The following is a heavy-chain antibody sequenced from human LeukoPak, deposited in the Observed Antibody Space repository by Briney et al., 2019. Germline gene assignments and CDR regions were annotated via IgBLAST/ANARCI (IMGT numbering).Heavy chain of an antibody. CDR2: IKSKTDGATT. CDR1: GFTFRHTW. V-gene: IGHV3-15*01. J-gene: IGHJ4*02. CDR3: ATVNARYYFDS. D-gene: IGHD2-8*01. Sequence: GGSLRLSCAASGFTFRHTWMTWVRQAPGKGLEWIGRIKSKTDGATTDYAAPVQGRFTISRDDSRNTLNPQMNSLKAEDTGMYYCATVNARYYFDSWGQGTLVTVSS.